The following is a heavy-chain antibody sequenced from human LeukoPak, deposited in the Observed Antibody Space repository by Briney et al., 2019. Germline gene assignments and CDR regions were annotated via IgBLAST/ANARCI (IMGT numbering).Heavy chain of an antibody. Sequence: GGSLRLSCAASGFTFSSYGMHWVRQAPGKGLEWVAVISYDGSNKYYADSVKGRFTISRDNSKNTLYLQMNSLRAEDTAVYYCAKDAYGSGRSRHYYYGVDVWGKGTTVTVSS. CDR3: AKDAYGSGRSRHYYYGVDV. CDR2: ISYDGSNK. D-gene: IGHD3-10*01. CDR1: GFTFSSYG. J-gene: IGHJ6*04. V-gene: IGHV3-30*18.